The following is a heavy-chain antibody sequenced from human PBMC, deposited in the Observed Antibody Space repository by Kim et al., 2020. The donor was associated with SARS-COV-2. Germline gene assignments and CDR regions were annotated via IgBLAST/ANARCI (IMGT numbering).Heavy chain of an antibody. Sequence: GSNKYYADSVKGRFTISRDNSKNTLYLQMNSLRAEDTAVYYCAKGPGVDIWGQGTMVTVSS. J-gene: IGHJ3*02. V-gene: IGHV3-30*02. CDR2: GSNK. D-gene: IGHD7-27*01. CDR3: AKGPGVDI.